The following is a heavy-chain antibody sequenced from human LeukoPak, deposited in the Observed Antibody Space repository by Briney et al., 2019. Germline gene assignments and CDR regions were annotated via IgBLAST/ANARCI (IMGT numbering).Heavy chain of an antibody. CDR2: IYYSGSA. Sequence: SETLSLTCTVSGNSVRSSNSYWGWIRQPPGKGLEWIGSIYYSGSAYYNPSLKSRVTMSVDTSKNQFSLKLSSVTAADTAVYYCARDRPDEMATLFDYWGQGTLVTVSS. D-gene: IGHD5-24*01. CDR3: ARDRPDEMATLFDY. J-gene: IGHJ4*02. CDR1: GNSVRSSNSY. V-gene: IGHV4-39*07.